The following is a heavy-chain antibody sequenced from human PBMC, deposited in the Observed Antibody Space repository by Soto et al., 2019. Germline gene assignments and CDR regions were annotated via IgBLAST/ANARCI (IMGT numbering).Heavy chain of an antibody. CDR2: MNPNTGNT. CDR1: GYTFTHYD. D-gene: IGHD3-16*01. V-gene: IGHV1-8*01. CDR3: ARGGLGPPFDF. Sequence: QVQLVQSGADMKKPGASVKVSCKASGYTFTHYDINWVRQATGQGLEWMGWMNPNTGNTGFAQKFQDRVTITRNTSISTAYMELSSLRSEDTALYFCARGGLGPPFDFWGQGTPVTVSS. J-gene: IGHJ4*02.